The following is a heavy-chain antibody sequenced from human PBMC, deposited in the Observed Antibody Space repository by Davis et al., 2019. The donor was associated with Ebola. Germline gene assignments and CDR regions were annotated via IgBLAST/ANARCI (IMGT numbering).Heavy chain of an antibody. CDR3: ARDRITSARRTGWFDP. V-gene: IGHV3-21*01. CDR1: GFTFSSYS. CDR2: ISSSSSYI. J-gene: IGHJ5*02. D-gene: IGHD7-27*01. Sequence: GESLKISCAASGFTFSSYSMNWVRQAPGKGLEWVSSISSSSSYIYYADSVKGRFTISRDNAKNSLYLQMNSLRAEDTAVYYCARDRITSARRTGWFDPWGQGTLVTVSS.